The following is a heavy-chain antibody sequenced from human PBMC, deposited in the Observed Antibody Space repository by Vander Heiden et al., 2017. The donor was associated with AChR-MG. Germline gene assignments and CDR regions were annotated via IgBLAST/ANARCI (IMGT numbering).Heavy chain of an antibody. CDR2: IDWDEDK. CDR1: GFSLSTRGVG. Sequence: QITLTESGPTLVKPTPPLTPTCTFSGFSLSTRGVGVGWIRQPPGKALEWLALIDWDEDKRYSPSLKSRLTITKDTSKNQVVLTMTNMDPVDTATYYCAHRRTTVTTDWYFDLWGRGTLGTVAS. CDR3: AHRRTTVTTDWYFDL. J-gene: IGHJ2*01. V-gene: IGHV2-5*02. D-gene: IGHD4-17*01.